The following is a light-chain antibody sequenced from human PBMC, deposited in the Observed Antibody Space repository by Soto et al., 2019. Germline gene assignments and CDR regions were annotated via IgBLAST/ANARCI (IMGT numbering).Light chain of an antibody. CDR2: SNY. Sequence: QSVLTQAPSASGTPGQRVTISCSGSSSNVGSLSVDWYQHLPGTAPKLLIHSNYQRPSGVPDRFSGSKSGTSASLAINGLQSEDEADYYCAAWDGSLNGLYVFGTETKLTVL. CDR3: AAWDGSLNGLYV. J-gene: IGLJ1*01. V-gene: IGLV1-44*01. CDR1: SSNVGSLS.